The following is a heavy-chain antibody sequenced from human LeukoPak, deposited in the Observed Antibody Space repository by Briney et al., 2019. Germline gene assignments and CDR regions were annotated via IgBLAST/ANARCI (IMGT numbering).Heavy chain of an antibody. CDR1: GYTFTGYY. Sequence: ASVKVSCKDSGYTFTGYYMHWVRQAPGQGLEWMGWINPNSGGTNYAQKFQGRVTMTRDTSISTAYMELSRLRSDDTAVYYCARDLAYGDYPPDWFDPWGQGTLVTVSS. V-gene: IGHV1-2*02. CDR2: INPNSGGT. CDR3: ARDLAYGDYPPDWFDP. J-gene: IGHJ5*02. D-gene: IGHD4-17*01.